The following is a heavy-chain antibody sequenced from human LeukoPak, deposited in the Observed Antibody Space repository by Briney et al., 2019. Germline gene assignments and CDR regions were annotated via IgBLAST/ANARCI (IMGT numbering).Heavy chain of an antibody. CDR1: GVSISSSDYY. J-gene: IGHJ4*02. Sequence: SETLSLTCTVSGVSISSSDYYLGWIRQPPGKGLEWIGSIYYSGSTYYNPSLKSRVTISVDTSKNQFSLKLSSVTAADTAVYYCGREVAVVSANHDSFLYWARRPLVTVSS. D-gene: IGHD2-2*01. V-gene: IGHV4-39*01. CDR2: IYYSGST. CDR3: GREVAVVSANHDSFLY.